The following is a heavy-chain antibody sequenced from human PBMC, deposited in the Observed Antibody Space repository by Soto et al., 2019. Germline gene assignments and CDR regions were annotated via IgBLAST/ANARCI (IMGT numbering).Heavy chain of an antibody. J-gene: IGHJ4*02. Sequence: GGSLRLSCAASGFTFSSYSMNWVRQAPGKGLEWVAVISYDGSNKYYADSVKGRFTISRDNSKNTLYLQMNSLRAEDTAVYYWARDSGISTSCPGEICGYSGYEFDYWGQGTLVPVSS. V-gene: IGHV3-30*03. CDR1: GFTFSSYS. CDR2: ISYDGSNK. D-gene: IGHD2-2*01. CDR3: ARDSGISTSCPGEICGYSGYEFDY.